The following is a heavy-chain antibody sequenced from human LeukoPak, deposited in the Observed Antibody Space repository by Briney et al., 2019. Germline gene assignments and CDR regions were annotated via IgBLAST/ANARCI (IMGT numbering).Heavy chain of an antibody. Sequence: PGGSLRLSCAASGFTFSSSWMNWVRQAPGKGLEWVANINQDGSGKYYVGSVKGRFTISRDNAKNSLYLQMNSLRAEDTAVYYCARASIGDNVDYWGQGTLVTVSS. CDR2: INQDGSGK. D-gene: IGHD2-21*01. CDR3: ARASIGDNVDY. J-gene: IGHJ4*02. CDR1: GFTFSSSW. V-gene: IGHV3-7*04.